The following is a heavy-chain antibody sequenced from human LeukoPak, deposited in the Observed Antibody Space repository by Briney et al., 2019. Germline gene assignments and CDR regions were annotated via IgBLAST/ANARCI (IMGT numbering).Heavy chain of an antibody. Sequence: GGSLRLSCAASGFTFDDYAMHWVRQAPGKGLEWVSGISWNSGSIGYADSVKGRFTISRDNAKNSLYLQMNSLRAEDTALYYCATGIAVYGMDVWGQGTTVTVSS. J-gene: IGHJ6*02. V-gene: IGHV3-9*01. D-gene: IGHD6-13*01. CDR1: GFTFDDYA. CDR2: ISWNSGSI. CDR3: ATGIAVYGMDV.